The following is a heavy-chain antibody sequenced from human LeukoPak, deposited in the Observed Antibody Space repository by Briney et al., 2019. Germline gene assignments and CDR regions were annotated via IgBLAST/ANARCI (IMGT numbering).Heavy chain of an antibody. V-gene: IGHV3-23*01. Sequence: PGGSLRLSCAASRFTFSSYAMSWVRQAPGKGLEWVSAISGSGGSTYYADSVKGRFTISRDNSKNTLYLQMNSLRAEDTAVYYCAKASKTSQYSGSSFDYWGQGTLVTVSS. CDR1: RFTFSSYA. CDR3: AKASKTSQYSGSSFDY. J-gene: IGHJ4*02. CDR2: ISGSGGST. D-gene: IGHD1-26*01.